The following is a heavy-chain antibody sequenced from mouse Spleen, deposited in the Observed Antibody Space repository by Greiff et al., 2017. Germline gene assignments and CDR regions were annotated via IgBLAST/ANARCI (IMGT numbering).Heavy chain of an antibody. CDR1: GYSFTGYY. CDR2: INPSTGGT. Sequence: EVQLQESGPELVKPGASVKISCKASGYSFTGYYMNWVKQSPEKSLEWIGEINPSTGGTTYNQKFKAKATLTVDKSSSTAYMQLKSLTSEDSAVYYCARYGNYDAWFAYWGQGTLVTVSA. V-gene: IGHV1-42*01. CDR3: ARYGNYDAWFAY. D-gene: IGHD2-1*01. J-gene: IGHJ3*01.